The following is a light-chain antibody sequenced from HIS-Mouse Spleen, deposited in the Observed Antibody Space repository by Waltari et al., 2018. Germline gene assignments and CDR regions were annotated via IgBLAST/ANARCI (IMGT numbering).Light chain of an antibody. J-gene: IGLJ2*01. Sequence: QSALTQPRAVSGSPGQSVTISCTGTSSDVGGYTYVSCYQQYPGKAPKLMIYDVSKRPSGVPDRFSGSKSGNTASLTISGLQAEDEADYYCCSYAGSYTLVFGGGTKLTVL. CDR2: DVS. V-gene: IGLV2-11*01. CDR1: SSDVGGYTY. CDR3: CSYAGSYTLV.